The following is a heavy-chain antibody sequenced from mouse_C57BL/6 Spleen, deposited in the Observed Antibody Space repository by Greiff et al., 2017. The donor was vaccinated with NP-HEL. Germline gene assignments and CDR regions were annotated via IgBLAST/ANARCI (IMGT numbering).Heavy chain of an antibody. CDR3: TRRGPDGYYVGEFAY. Sequence: EVKLVESGGGLVQPGGSMKLSCAASGFTFSDAWMDWVRQSPEKGLEWVAEIRNKANNHATYYAESVKGRFTISRDDSKSSVYLQMNSLRAEDTGIYYCTRRGPDGYYVGEFAYWGQGTLVTVSA. CDR1: GFTFSDAW. CDR2: IRNKANNHAT. J-gene: IGHJ3*01. D-gene: IGHD2-3*01. V-gene: IGHV6-6*01.